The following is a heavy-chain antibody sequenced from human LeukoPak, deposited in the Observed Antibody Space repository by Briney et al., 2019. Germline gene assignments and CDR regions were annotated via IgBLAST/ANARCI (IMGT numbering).Heavy chain of an antibody. CDR2: INHSGST. CDR3: ARGRRGFVDY. J-gene: IGHJ4*02. V-gene: IGHV4-34*01. Sequence: PSETLSLTCAVYGGFFSGYYWSWIRQPPGKGLEWIGEINHSGSTNYNPSLKSRVTISVDTSKNQFSLKLSSVTAADAAVYYCARGRRGFVDYWGQGTLVTVSS. D-gene: IGHD3-22*01. CDR1: GGFFSGYY.